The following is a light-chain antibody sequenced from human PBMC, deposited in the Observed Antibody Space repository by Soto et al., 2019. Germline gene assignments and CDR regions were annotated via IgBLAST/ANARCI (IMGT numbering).Light chain of an antibody. CDR1: ESVTSG. V-gene: IGKV3-15*01. J-gene: IGKJ1*01. Sequence: EIVLTQSPGTLSVSPGEGATLSCRASESVTSGGLAWYQQKPGQTPRLLIFDTSTRASGIPARFSGSGSGTEFTLTISSLQSEDFAVYYCQQYSKWPRTFGQGTKVDI. CDR3: QQYSKWPRT. CDR2: DTS.